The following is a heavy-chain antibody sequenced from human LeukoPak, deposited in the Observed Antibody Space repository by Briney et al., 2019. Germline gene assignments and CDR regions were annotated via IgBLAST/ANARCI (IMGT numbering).Heavy chain of an antibody. CDR2: ISWNSGSI. D-gene: IGHD7-27*01. Sequence: GRSLRLSCAASGFTFDDYAMHWVRQAPGKGLEWVSGISWNSGSIGYVDSVKGRFTISRDNAKNSLYLQMNSLRAEDTAVYYCARDLNWETYWGQGTLVSVSS. V-gene: IGHV3-9*01. J-gene: IGHJ4*02. CDR1: GFTFDDYA. CDR3: ARDLNWETY.